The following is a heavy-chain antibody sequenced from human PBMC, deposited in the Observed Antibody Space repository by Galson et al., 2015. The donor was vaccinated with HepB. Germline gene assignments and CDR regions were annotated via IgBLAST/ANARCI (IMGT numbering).Heavy chain of an antibody. CDR1: GGSISSSSYY. D-gene: IGHD3-3*01. CDR2: IYYSGST. J-gene: IGHJ3*02. Sequence: ETLSLTCTVSGGSISSSSYYWGWIRQPPGKGLEWIGSIYYSGSTYYNPSLKSRVTISVDTSKNQFSLKVSSVTAADTAVYYCARRNRYNDFWSGLHNSPGGPFEIWGQGTMVTVSS. V-gene: IGHV4-39*01. CDR3: ARRNRYNDFWSGLHNSPGGPFEI.